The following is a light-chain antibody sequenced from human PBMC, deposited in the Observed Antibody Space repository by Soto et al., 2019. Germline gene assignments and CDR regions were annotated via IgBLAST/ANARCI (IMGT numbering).Light chain of an antibody. CDR1: QSVSSN. V-gene: IGKV3-15*01. CDR2: GAS. CDR3: QQYNNWPPGFT. J-gene: IGKJ4*01. Sequence: ELVMPQSPATLSVSPGERATLSCRSSQSVSSNLAWYQHKPGQAPRLLIYGASTRATGIPARFSGSGSGTEFTLTISSLQSEDFAVYYCQQYNNWPPGFTFGGGTKVEIK.